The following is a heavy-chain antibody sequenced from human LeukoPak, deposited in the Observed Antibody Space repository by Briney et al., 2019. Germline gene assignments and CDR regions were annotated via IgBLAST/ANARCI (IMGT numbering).Heavy chain of an antibody. J-gene: IGHJ3*02. CDR1: GFTFSNAW. V-gene: IGHV3-15*01. Sequence: GGSLRLSCAASGFTFSNAWMSWVRQAPGKGLEWVGRIKSKTDGGTTDYAAPVKGRFTISRDDSKNTLYLQMNSLKTEDTAVYYCTAYDILTGFDAFDIWGQGTMVTVSS. CDR3: TAYDILTGFDAFDI. CDR2: IKSKTDGGTT. D-gene: IGHD3-9*01.